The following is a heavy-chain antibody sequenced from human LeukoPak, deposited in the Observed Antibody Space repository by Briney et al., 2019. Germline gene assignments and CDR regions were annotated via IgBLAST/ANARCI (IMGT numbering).Heavy chain of an antibody. Sequence: PGGSLRLSCAAPGFTFSSYSMNWVRQAPGKGLEWFSSISSSSSYIYYADSVKGRFTISRHNAKNSLYLQMNSLRAEDRAVYYCARDRSSSWMEWWFDPWGQGTLVTVSS. CDR2: ISSSSSYI. CDR1: GFTFSSYS. CDR3: ARDRSSSWMEWWFDP. D-gene: IGHD6-13*01. J-gene: IGHJ5*02. V-gene: IGHV3-21*01.